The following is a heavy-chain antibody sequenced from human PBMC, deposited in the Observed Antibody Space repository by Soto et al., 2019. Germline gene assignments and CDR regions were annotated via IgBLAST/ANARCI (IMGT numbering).Heavy chain of an antibody. CDR2: ISSSGSTI. D-gene: IGHD5-12*01. J-gene: IGHJ6*03. CDR3: ARDYKVVLPYYMDV. Sequence: GGSLRLSCAASGFTCSDYYMSWIRQAPGKGLEWVSYISSSGSTIYYADSVKGRFTISRDNAKNSLYLQMNSLRAEDTAVYYCARDYKVVLPYYMDVWGKGTTVTVSS. CDR1: GFTCSDYY. V-gene: IGHV3-11*01.